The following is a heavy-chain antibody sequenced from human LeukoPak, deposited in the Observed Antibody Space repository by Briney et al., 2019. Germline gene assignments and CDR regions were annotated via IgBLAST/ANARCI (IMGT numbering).Heavy chain of an antibody. CDR2: IIPIFGTA. CDR3: ARDIAARKVAYMDFQH. D-gene: IGHD6-6*01. J-gene: IGHJ1*01. V-gene: IGHV1-69*13. CDR1: GGTFSSYA. Sequence: SVKVSCKASGGTFSSYAISWVRKAPGQGLEWMGGIIPIFGTANYAQKFQGRVTITADESTSTAYMELSSLRSEDTAVYYCARDIAARKVAYMDFQHWGQGTLVTVSS.